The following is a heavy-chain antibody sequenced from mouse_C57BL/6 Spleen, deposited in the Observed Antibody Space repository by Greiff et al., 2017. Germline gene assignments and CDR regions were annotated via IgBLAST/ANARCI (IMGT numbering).Heavy chain of an antibody. V-gene: IGHV1-54*01. CDR2: INPGSGGT. CDR1: GYAFTNYL. D-gene: IGHD2-4*01. J-gene: IGHJ1*03. Sequence: QVQLQQSGAELVRPGTSVKVSCKASGYAFTNYLIEWVKQRPGQGLEWIGVINPGSGGTNYNEKFKGKATLTANKSSSTAYMQLSSLASEDSAVYICASDYDYDSGYWYFDVWGTGTTVTVSS. CDR3: ASDYDYDSGYWYFDV.